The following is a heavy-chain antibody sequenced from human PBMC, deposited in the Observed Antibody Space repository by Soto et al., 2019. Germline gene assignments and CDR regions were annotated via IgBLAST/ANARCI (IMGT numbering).Heavy chain of an antibody. V-gene: IGHV3-33*01. J-gene: IGHJ4*02. CDR2: IWYDGSNK. CDR3: ARDSSSWYRGHFDY. D-gene: IGHD6-13*01. CDR1: GFTFSSYG. Sequence: PGGSLRLSCAASGFTFSSYGMHWVRQAPGKGLEWVAVIWYDGSNKYYADSVKGRFTISRDNSKNTLYLQMNSLRAEDTAVYYCARDSSSWYRGHFDYWGQGTLVTVSS.